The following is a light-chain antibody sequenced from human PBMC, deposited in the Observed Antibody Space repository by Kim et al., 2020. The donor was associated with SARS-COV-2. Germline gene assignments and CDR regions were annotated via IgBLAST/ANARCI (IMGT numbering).Light chain of an antibody. Sequence: DIQMTQSPSSLSASVGDRVTITCRASQGISNYLAWYQQKPGKVPKLLIYDASTLQSGVPYRFSGSGSGTDFTLTINSLQPEDVATYYCQKYNSAPRTFGQGTKVDIK. CDR2: DAS. CDR1: QGISNY. V-gene: IGKV1-27*01. CDR3: QKYNSAPRT. J-gene: IGKJ1*01.